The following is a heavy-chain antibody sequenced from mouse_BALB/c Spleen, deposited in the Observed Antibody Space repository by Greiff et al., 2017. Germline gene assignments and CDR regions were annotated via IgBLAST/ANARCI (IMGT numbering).Heavy chain of an antibody. V-gene: IGHV1-87*01. Sequence: QVQLQQSGAELARPGASVKLSCKASGYTFTSYWMQWVKQRPGQGLEWIGAIYPGDGDTRYTQKFKGKATLTADKSSSSAYMQLSSLASEDSAVYYCARWSYRYDAMDYWGQGTSVTVSS. CDR3: ARWSYRYDAMDY. CDR1: GYTFTSYW. CDR2: IYPGDGDT. D-gene: IGHD2-14*01. J-gene: IGHJ4*01.